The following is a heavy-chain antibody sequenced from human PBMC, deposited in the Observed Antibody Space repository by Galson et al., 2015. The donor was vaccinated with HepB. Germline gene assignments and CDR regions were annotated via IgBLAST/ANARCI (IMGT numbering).Heavy chain of an antibody. D-gene: IGHD3-3*01. V-gene: IGHV3-20*01. CDR2: INWNGGST. CDR1: GFTFDDYG. Sequence: SLRLSCAASGFTFDDYGMSWVRQAPGKGLEWVSGINWNGGSTGYADSVKGRFTISRDNAKNSLYLQMNSLRAEDTALYHCARADVLRFLECRIGAQGCGAFDIWGQGTMVTVSS. CDR3: ARADVLRFLECRIGAQGCGAFDI. J-gene: IGHJ3*02.